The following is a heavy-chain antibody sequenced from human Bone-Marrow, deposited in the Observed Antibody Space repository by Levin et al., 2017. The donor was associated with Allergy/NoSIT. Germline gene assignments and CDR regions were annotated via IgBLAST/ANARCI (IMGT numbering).Heavy chain of an antibody. Sequence: GGSLRLSCAASGFTFSSYGMHWVRQAPGKGLEWVAVIWYDGSNKYYADSVKGRFTISRDNSKNTLYLQMNSLRAEDTAVYYCARDLKEGYSSSWSHQLDYWGQGTLVTVSS. CDR1: GFTFSSYG. CDR2: IWYDGSNK. V-gene: IGHV3-33*01. CDR3: ARDLKEGYSSSWSHQLDY. J-gene: IGHJ4*02. D-gene: IGHD6-13*01.